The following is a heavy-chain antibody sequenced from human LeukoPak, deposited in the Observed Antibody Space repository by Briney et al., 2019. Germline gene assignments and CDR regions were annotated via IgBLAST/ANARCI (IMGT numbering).Heavy chain of an antibody. CDR3: ARVRLADERAWAY. V-gene: IGHV1-2*02. D-gene: IGHD3-3*02. CDR2: ITPKSGDT. J-gene: IGHJ4*02. Sequence: ASVKVSCKASGYTFSDLYIHWVRQAPGQGLEYVGWITPKSGDTYSPQRFQGRVTMTRDASISTAYMELSSLRSDDTAVYFCARVRLADERAWAYWGQGTLVTVSS. CDR1: GYTFSDLY.